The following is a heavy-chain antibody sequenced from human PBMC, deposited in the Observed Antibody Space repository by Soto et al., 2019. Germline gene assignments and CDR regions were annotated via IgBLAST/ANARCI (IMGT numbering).Heavy chain of an antibody. CDR3: ATFKSGVTVTTVYFDY. Sequence: GASVKVSCKVSGYTLTELSMHWVRQAPGKGLEWMGGFDPEDGETIYAQKFQGRVTMTEDTSTDTAYMELSSLRFEDTALYYCATFKSGVTVTTVYFDYWGQGTLVTVSS. J-gene: IGHJ4*02. D-gene: IGHD4-4*01. CDR2: FDPEDGET. V-gene: IGHV1-24*01. CDR1: GYTLTELS.